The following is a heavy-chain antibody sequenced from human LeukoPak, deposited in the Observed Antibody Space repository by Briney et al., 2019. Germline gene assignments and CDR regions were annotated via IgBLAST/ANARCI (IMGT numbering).Heavy chain of an antibody. J-gene: IGHJ4*02. V-gene: IGHV1-69*05. CDR2: IIPIFGTA. D-gene: IGHD3-22*01. CDR1: GGTFSSYA. CDR3: ASAGDYYDSSGYYRGIFDY. Sequence: GASVKVSCKASGGTFSSYAISWVRQAPGQGLEWMGGIIPIFGTANYAQKFQGRVTITTDESTSTAYMELSSLRSEDTAVYYCASAGDYYDSSGYYRGIFDYWGQGTLVTVSS.